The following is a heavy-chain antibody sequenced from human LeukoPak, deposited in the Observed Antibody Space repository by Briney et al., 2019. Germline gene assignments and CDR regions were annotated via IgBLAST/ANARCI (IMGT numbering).Heavy chain of an antibody. Sequence: PSETLSLTCTVSGASIGRTSYYWGWIRQPPGKGLEWIGSIYYSGSTYYNPSLESRVTISVDTSKNQFSLKLSSVTAADTAVYYCARPYNSGSYTPFDYWGQGTLVTVSS. D-gene: IGHD3-10*01. CDR3: ARPYNSGSYTPFDY. V-gene: IGHV4-39*01. J-gene: IGHJ4*02. CDR2: IYYSGST. CDR1: GASIGRTSYY.